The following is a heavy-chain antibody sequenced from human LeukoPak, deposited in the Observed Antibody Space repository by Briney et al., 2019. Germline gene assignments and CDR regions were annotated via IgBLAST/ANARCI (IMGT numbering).Heavy chain of an antibody. D-gene: IGHD3-3*02. CDR3: ARDRAFPNDVFDI. CDR2: ISGSGLST. J-gene: IGHJ3*02. V-gene: IGHV3-23*01. CDR1: GFTFSSYA. Sequence: GGSLRLSCAASGFTFSSYAMSWVRQAPGKGLEWVSVISGSGLSTYYADSVKGRFTISRDNSKNTLYLQMNSLRAEDTALYYCARDRAFPNDVFDIWGQGTMVTVSS.